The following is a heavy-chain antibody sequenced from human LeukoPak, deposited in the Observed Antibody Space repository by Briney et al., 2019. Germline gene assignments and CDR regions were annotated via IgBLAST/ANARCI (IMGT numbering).Heavy chain of an antibody. CDR3: ARVNRGDAFDI. Sequence: AGGSLRLSCAASGFTFSSYPMHWVRQAPGKGLEWVAVIWYDGRNKFYADSLKGRFTISRDNSKNTLYLQMNSLRAEDTAVYYCARVNRGDAFDIWGQGTLVTVSS. J-gene: IGHJ3*02. V-gene: IGHV3-30*04. CDR2: IWYDGRNK. D-gene: IGHD3-16*02. CDR1: GFTFSSYP.